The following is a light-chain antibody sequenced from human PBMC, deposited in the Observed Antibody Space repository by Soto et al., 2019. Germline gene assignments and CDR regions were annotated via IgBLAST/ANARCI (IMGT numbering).Light chain of an antibody. V-gene: IGLV1-44*01. CDR3: AAWDDSLNGVV. CDR1: SSNIGSNT. CDR2: SNN. Sequence: QSVLTQPPSASGTPGQRVTISCSGSSSNIGSNTVNWYQQLPGTAPKLLIYSNNQRPSGVPDRFSGSKSGTSASLAISGLQSKDEADYYCAAWDDSLNGVVFGGGTQLTVL. J-gene: IGLJ2*01.